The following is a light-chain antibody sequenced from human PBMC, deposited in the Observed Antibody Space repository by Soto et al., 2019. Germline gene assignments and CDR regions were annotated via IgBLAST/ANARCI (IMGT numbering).Light chain of an antibody. CDR2: GAS. J-gene: IGKJ1*01. Sequence: EIVFTQSPSTLSVSPGDRATLSCRASQSVSSKLAWYQQKPGQAPSLLIFGASNRAPDIPDRFSGSGSGTDFTLTISRLEPEDFAVYFCQQYGSSVKTFGQGTKVDIK. CDR1: QSVSSK. V-gene: IGKV3-20*01. CDR3: QQYGSSVKT.